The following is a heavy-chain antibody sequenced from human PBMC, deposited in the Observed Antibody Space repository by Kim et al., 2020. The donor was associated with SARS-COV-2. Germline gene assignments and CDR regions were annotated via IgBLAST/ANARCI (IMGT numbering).Heavy chain of an antibody. D-gene: IGHD2-21*01. CDR3: AREPIRGGDFDY. Sequence: GGSLRLSCAASGFTFSSYWMHWVRQAPGKGLVWVSRINSDGSSTSYADSVKGRFTISRDNAKNTLYLQMNSLRAEDTAVYYCAREPIRGGDFDYWGQGTLVTVSS. J-gene: IGHJ4*02. CDR1: GFTFSSYW. CDR2: INSDGSST. V-gene: IGHV3-74*01.